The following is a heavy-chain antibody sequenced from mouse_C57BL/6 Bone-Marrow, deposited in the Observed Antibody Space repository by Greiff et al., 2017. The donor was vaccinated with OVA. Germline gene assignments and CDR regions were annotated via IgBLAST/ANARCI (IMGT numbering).Heavy chain of an antibody. Sequence: QVQLQQPGAELVKPGASVKLSCKASGYTFTSYWMQWVKQRPGPGLEWIGEIDHSDSYTNYHPKFKGKATFTVDTSSRPAYMQLSSLISEDSAVYYCAREDYCGSILHYAMDYWGQGTSVTVSS. CDR1: GYTFTSYW. CDR3: AREDYCGSILHYAMDY. V-gene: IGHV1-50*01. D-gene: IGHD1-1*01. CDR2: IDHSDSYT. J-gene: IGHJ4*01.